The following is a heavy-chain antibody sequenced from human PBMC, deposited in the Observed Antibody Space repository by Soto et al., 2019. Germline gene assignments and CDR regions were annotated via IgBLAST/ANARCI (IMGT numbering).Heavy chain of an antibody. CDR2: IIPILGIA. J-gene: IGHJ5*02. CDR3: ARDHNDSSGYYEGVDPS. V-gene: IGHV1-69*04. CDR1: GGTFSSYT. D-gene: IGHD3-22*01. Sequence: SVKVSCKASGGTFSSYTISWVRQAPGQGLEWMGRIIPILGIANYAQKFQGRVTITADKSTSTAYMELSSLRSEDTAVYYCARDHNDSSGYYEGVDPSWGQGTLVTVSS.